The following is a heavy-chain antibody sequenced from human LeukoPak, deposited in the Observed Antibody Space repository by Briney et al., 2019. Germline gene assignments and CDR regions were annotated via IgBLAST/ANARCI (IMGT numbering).Heavy chain of an antibody. Sequence: KASETLSLTCAVYGGSFSGYYWSWIRQPPGKGLEWIGEINHSGSTNYNPSLKSRVTISVDTSKNQFSLKLSSVTAADTAVYYCARAGALYDILTGSNFDYWGQGTLVAVSS. D-gene: IGHD3-9*01. V-gene: IGHV4-34*01. CDR3: ARAGALYDILTGSNFDY. CDR2: INHSGST. J-gene: IGHJ4*02. CDR1: GGSFSGYY.